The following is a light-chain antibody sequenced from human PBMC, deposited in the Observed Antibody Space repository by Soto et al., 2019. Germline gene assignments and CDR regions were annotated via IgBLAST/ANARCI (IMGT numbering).Light chain of an antibody. CDR1: QGVTTN. CDR3: QQYNTWRSIS. CDR2: DVS. Sequence: EILMTQSPATLSVSPGERVTLSCRAGQGVTTNFAWYQQKSGQSPRLLIYDVSSRAIGVPSRFSGTGSETDFTLTISGLQSEDSAIYFCQQYNTWRSISFGQGTRLEIK. J-gene: IGKJ5*01. V-gene: IGKV3-15*01.